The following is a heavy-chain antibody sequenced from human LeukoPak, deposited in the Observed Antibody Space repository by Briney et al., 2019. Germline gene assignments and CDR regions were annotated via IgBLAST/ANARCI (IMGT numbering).Heavy chain of an antibody. CDR1: GFAVSSTY. Sequence: GSLRLSCAASGFAVSSTYMTWVRQAPGKGLEWVSLIYSGGTTYHADSVKGRFIISRDNSKNTLYLQMNSLRVEDTAVYYCARAPPGYCSGGSCYPFDYWGQGTLVTVSS. J-gene: IGHJ4*02. CDR2: IYSGGTT. D-gene: IGHD2-15*01. CDR3: ARAPPGYCSGGSCYPFDY. V-gene: IGHV3-66*02.